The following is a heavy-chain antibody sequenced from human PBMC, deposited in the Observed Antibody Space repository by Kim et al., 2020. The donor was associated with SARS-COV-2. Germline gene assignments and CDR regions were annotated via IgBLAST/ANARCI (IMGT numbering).Heavy chain of an antibody. V-gene: IGHV5-51*01. J-gene: IGHJ6*02. CDR2: IYPGDSDT. CDR1: GYSFTSYW. D-gene: IGHD6-19*01. CDR3: ASPLNRGIAVDKRSYYYGMDV. Sequence: GESLKISCKGSGYSFTSYWIGWVRQMPGKGLEWMGIIYPGDSDTRYSPSFQGQVTISADKSISTAYLQWSSLKASDTAMYYCASPLNRGIAVDKRSYYYGMDVWGQGTTVTVSS.